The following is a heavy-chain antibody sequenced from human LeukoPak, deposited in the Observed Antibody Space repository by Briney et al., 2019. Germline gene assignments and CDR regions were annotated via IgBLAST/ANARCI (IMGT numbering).Heavy chain of an antibody. Sequence: SETLSLTCAVYGGSFSGYYWSWIRQPPGKELEWIGEINHSGSTNYNPSLKSRVTISVDTSKNQFSLKLSSVTAADTAVYYCARQQWLVIDYWGQGTLVTVSS. CDR3: ARQQWLVIDY. V-gene: IGHV4-34*01. CDR1: GGSFSGYY. CDR2: INHSGST. D-gene: IGHD6-19*01. J-gene: IGHJ4*02.